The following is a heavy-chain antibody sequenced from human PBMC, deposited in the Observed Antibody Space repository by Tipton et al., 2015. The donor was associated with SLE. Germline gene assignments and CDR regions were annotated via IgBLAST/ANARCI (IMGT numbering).Heavy chain of an antibody. V-gene: IGHV4-59*01. CDR1: GGSMSTYY. D-gene: IGHD2-15*01. J-gene: IGHJ2*01. Sequence: TLSLTCTVSGGSMSTYYWSWIRLPPGKGLEWIGYIYYSGGTSYNPSLNSRVTISVDTSRNQFSLKLTSVTAADSAVYYCARYSLTNWHLDLWGRGTLVPGSS. CDR3: ARYSLTNWHLDL. CDR2: IYYSGGT.